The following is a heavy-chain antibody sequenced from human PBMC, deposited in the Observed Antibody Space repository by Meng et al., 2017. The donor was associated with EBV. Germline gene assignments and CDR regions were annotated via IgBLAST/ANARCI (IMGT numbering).Heavy chain of an antibody. CDR2: IIPIFGTA. CDR1: GGTFSSYA. D-gene: IGHD1-26*01. CDR3: ARDRWEPKGKGWFDP. V-gene: IGHV1-69*06. J-gene: IGHJ5*02. Sequence: VRSGAGGSKPGSSVKVSCKASGGTFSSYAISWVGQAPGQGLEWMGGIIPIFGTANYAQKFQGRVTITADKSTSTAYMELSSLRSEDTAVYYCARDRWEPKGKGWFDPWGQGTLVTVSS.